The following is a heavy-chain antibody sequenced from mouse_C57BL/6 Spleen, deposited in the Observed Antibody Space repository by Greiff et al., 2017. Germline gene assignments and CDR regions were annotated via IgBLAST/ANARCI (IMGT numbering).Heavy chain of an antibody. CDR2: IYPGNSDT. Sequence: EVQLQQSGTVLARPGASVKMSCKTSGYTFTSYWMHWVKQRPGQGLEWIGAIYPGNSDTSYNQKFKGKAKLTAVTSANTAYMELSSLTNEDSAVYYCTRGHDYDYFDYWGQGTTLTVSS. D-gene: IGHD2-4*01. V-gene: IGHV1-5*01. CDR1: GYTFTSYW. CDR3: TRGHDYDYFDY. J-gene: IGHJ2*01.